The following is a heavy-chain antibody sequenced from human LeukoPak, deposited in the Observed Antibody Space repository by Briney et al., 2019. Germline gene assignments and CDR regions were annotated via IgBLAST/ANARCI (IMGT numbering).Heavy chain of an antibody. Sequence: SETLSLTCAVSGGSISSSNWWSWVRQPPGKGLEWIGEIYHSGSTNYNPSLKSRVTISVDTSKNQFSLKLSSVTAADTAVYYCARWGSGQTFDYWGQGTLVTVSS. D-gene: IGHD6-19*01. CDR3: ARWGSGQTFDY. CDR1: GGSISSSNW. CDR2: IYHSGST. J-gene: IGHJ4*02. V-gene: IGHV4-4*02.